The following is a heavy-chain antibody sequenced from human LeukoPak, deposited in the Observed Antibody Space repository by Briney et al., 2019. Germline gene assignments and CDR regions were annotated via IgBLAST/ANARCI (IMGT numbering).Heavy chain of an antibody. CDR3: ARRGYDTGTDY. Sequence: GESLKISCKGSGYSFTSYWIGWVRPMPGRGLEWMGFIYPGDSDTRYSPSFQGKVIISADKSASTTYLQWSSLKASDTAMYYCARRGYDTGTDYWGQGTLVTVSS. CDR1: GYSFTSYW. D-gene: IGHD3-9*01. CDR2: IYPGDSDT. J-gene: IGHJ4*02. V-gene: IGHV5-51*01.